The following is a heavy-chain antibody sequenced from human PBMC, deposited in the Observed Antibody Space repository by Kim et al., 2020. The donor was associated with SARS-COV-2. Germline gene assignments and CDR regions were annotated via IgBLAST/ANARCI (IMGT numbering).Heavy chain of an antibody. J-gene: IGHJ6*02. CDR1: EFTFSNYW. Sequence: GGSLRLSCAAYEFTFSNYWMAWVRQAPGKGLEWVANIKQDGGEKYYVGSVKGRFIISRDNAKNSLFLQMNSLRVEDTAVYYCARDAWDPAALPDGMDVWGQGTTVTVSS. V-gene: IGHV3-7*03. D-gene: IGHD2-2*01. CDR3: ARDAWDPAALPDGMDV. CDR2: IKQDGGEK.